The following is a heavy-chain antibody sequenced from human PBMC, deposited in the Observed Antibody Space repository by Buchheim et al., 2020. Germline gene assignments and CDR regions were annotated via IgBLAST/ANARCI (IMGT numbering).Heavy chain of an antibody. J-gene: IGHJ6*02. Sequence: EVQLLESGGGLVQPGGSLRLSCAASGFTFSSYAMSWVRQAPGKGLEWVSVISASGEKTYYADSVKGRFTISRDNSKNTLYLQMNSLRAEDTAVYYCAKGDKPMVIYYYYGMDVWGQGTT. CDR3: AKGDKPMVIYYYYGMDV. CDR2: ISASGEKT. V-gene: IGHV3-23*01. D-gene: IGHD5-18*01. CDR1: GFTFSSYA.